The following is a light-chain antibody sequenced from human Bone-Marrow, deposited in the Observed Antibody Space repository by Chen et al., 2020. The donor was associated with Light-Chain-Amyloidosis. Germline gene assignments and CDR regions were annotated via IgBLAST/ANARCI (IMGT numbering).Light chain of an antibody. Sequence: SYELTHPPSGSVSPGQTARITCSGDDLPTKYAYWYQQKPGQAPVLVIHRATERPSGISERFSGCSSGTTATLTISGGQAEDEADYHCQSADSSGTYEVIFGGGTKLTVL. CDR3: QSADSSGTYEVI. J-gene: IGLJ2*01. CDR2: RAT. CDR1: DLPTKY. V-gene: IGLV3-25*03.